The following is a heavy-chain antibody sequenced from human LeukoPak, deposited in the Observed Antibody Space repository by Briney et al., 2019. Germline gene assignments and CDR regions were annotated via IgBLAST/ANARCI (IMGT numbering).Heavy chain of an antibody. J-gene: IGHJ5*02. CDR2: INHSGST. Sequence: PSETLSLTCAVYGGSFSGYYWSWIRQPPGKGLEWIGEINHSGSTNYNPSLKSRVTISVDTSKNQFSLKLSSVTAADTAVYYCARGFREEREVSTRLFDPWGQGTLVTVSS. CDR3: ARGFREEREVSTRLFDP. D-gene: IGHD3-10*01. CDR1: GGSFSGYY. V-gene: IGHV4-34*01.